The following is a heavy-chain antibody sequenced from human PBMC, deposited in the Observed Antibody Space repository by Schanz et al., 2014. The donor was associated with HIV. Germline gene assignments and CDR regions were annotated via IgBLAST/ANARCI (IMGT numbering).Heavy chain of an antibody. J-gene: IGHJ5*02. Sequence: EVQLLESGGGLVQAGGSLRLSCAASGFNFNNYAMTWVRQAPGKGLEWVPSISESGGRTYYADSVKGRFTISRDNSRNALYLHMNSLRADDTAIYYCVKAYSSGFSGAGSWGQGALVTVSS. CDR2: ISESGGRT. V-gene: IGHV3-23*01. CDR3: VKAYSSGFSGAGS. CDR1: GFNFNNYA. D-gene: IGHD5-18*01.